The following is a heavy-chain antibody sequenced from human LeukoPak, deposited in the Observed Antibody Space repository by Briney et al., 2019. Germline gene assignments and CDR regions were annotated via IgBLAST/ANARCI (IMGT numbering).Heavy chain of an antibody. CDR3: ARWSRGPIGSEQLVLSPATYYYMDV. D-gene: IGHD6-13*01. Sequence: SETLSLTCTVSGGSISSSSYYWGWIRQPPGKGLEWIGSIYYSGSTYYNPSLKSRVTMSVDTSKNQFSLKLSSVTAADTAVYYCARWSRGPIGSEQLVLSPATYYYMDVWGKGTTVTVSS. CDR2: IYYSGST. V-gene: IGHV4-39*07. CDR1: GGSISSSSYY. J-gene: IGHJ6*03.